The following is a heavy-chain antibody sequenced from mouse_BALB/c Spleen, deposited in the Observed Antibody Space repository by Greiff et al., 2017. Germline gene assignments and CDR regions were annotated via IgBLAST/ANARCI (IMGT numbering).Heavy chain of an antibody. CDR1: GFTFSSFG. D-gene: IGHD2-4*01. V-gene: IGHV5-17*02. CDR3: ARSDYDLSWFAY. CDR2: ISSGSSTI. Sequence: EVQLVESGGGLVQPGGSRKLSCAASGFTFSSFGMHWVRQAPEKGLEWVAYISSGSSTIYYADTVKGRFTISRDNPKNTLFLQMTSLRSEDTAMYYCARSDYDLSWFAYWGQGTLVTVSA. J-gene: IGHJ3*01.